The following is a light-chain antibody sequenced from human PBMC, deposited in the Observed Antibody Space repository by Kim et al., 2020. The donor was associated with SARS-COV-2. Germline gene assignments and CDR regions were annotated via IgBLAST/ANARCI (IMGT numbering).Light chain of an antibody. Sequence: EIVMTQSPATLSVSPGERATLSCRASQSLGSNLAWYQQKPGLAPRLLIYGASARATGIPARFSGSGSGTEFTLAISSLQSEDIAVYYCQQYNHWPLTFGGGTKVDIK. V-gene: IGKV3-15*01. CDR1: QSLGSN. CDR2: GAS. CDR3: QQYNHWPLT. J-gene: IGKJ4*01.